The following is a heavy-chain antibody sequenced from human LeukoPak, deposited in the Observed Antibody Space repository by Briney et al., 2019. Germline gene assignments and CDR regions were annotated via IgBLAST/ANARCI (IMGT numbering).Heavy chain of an antibody. D-gene: IGHD3-16*02. V-gene: IGHV4-30-4*08. Sequence: SETLSLTCTVSGGSTSSGAYYWSWIRQPPGKGLEWIGYIYYSGSTYYNPSLKSRVTISVDTSKNQFSLKLSSVTAADTAVYYCASVGRVSFPRYRDAFDIWGQGTMVTVSS. CDR1: GGSTSSGAYY. CDR3: ASVGRVSFPRYRDAFDI. CDR2: IYYSGST. J-gene: IGHJ3*02.